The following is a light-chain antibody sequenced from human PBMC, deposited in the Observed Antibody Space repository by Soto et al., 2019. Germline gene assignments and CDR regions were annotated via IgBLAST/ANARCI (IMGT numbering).Light chain of an antibody. CDR3: SSYTSSTSYV. CDR2: EVT. CDR1: SSDVGGYNY. V-gene: IGLV2-14*01. J-gene: IGLJ1*01. Sequence: QSVLTQPASVSGSPGQSITISCIATSSDVGGYNYVSWYQQHPGKAPKLMIYEVTNRPSGVSNRFSGSKSGNTASLTISGLQAEDEADYYCSSYTSSTSYVFGTGTKVTVL.